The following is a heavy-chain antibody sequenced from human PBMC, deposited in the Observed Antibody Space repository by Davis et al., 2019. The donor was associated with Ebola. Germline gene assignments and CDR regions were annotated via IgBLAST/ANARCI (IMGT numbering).Heavy chain of an antibody. Sequence: PGGSLRLSCQGFGYSFTNYWIGWVRRMPGKGLEWVGIIYPGDSDTRYSPSFQGQVTISGDKSISTAYLQWSSLKASDTAMYYCASLRRTITGMDDGFDLWGQGTMVTVSS. V-gene: IGHV5-51*01. CDR1: GYSFTNYW. D-gene: IGHD1-20*01. CDR3: ASLRRTITGMDDGFDL. J-gene: IGHJ3*01. CDR2: IYPGDSDT.